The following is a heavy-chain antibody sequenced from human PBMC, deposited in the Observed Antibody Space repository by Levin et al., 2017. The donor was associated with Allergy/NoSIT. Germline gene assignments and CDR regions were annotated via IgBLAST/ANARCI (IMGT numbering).Heavy chain of an antibody. CDR1: GFTFSSYA. CDR3: GRGGHYGDYIAY. D-gene: IGHD4-17*01. J-gene: IGHJ4*02. CDR2: ISSYGGST. V-gene: IGHV3-64*02. Sequence: GESLKISCPASGFTFSSYAMFWVRQAPGKGLEYVSTISSYGGSTYYADSVKGRFTISRDNSKNTLYLQMGSLSAEDMAVYYCGRGGHYGDYIAYWGQGTLVTVSS.